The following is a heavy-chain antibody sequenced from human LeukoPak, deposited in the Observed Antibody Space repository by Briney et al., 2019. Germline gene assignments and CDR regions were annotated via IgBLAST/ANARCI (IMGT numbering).Heavy chain of an antibody. V-gene: IGHV4-59*01. J-gene: IGHJ4*02. CDR1: GGSIISYY. CDR3: ARGSVWCSSSTCYSFVY. Sequence: SETLSLTCSVSGGSIISYYWSWVRQPPGRGLEWIGYIYHTGTTKYNTSLKSRVTISANTPTNQSSSRLNSGTAADTPVYYCARGSVWCSSSTCYSFVYWGKGSLVTVSS. D-gene: IGHD2-2*01. CDR2: IYHTGTT.